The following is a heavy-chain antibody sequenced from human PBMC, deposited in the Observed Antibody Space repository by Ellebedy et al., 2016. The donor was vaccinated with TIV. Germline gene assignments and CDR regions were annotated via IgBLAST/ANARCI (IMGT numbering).Heavy chain of an antibody. J-gene: IGHJ4*02. V-gene: IGHV3-20*04. CDR3: ARDLYGFWGADY. CDR1: GFSFADYG. Sequence: GESLKISCAASGFSFADYGMRRVRLAPGPGLEWVSGISWNGVSTGYADSVKGRFTISRDNSKNTVYLQMNSLRAEDTAVYYCARDLYGFWGADYWGQGTLITVSS. CDR2: ISWNGVST. D-gene: IGHD3-16*01.